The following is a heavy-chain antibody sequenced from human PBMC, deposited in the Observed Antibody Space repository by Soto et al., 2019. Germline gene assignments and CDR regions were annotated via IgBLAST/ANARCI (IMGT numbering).Heavy chain of an antibody. V-gene: IGHV1-69*01. Sequence: QEQLVQSGPEVKKPGSSVKVSCKDSGGLFSSFAISWVRQAPGQGLEWLGGIIPVFGTTNYAERFQGRVTITADESTNTAYMELRHLISGDTAMYYCARGGGPYVWFNEFWGQGTLVTVSS. CDR2: IIPVFGTT. CDR3: ARGGGPYVWFNEF. D-gene: IGHD3-16*01. J-gene: IGHJ4*02. CDR1: GGLFSSFA.